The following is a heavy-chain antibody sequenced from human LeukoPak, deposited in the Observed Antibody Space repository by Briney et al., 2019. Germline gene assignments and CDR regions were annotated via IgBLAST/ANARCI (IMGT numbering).Heavy chain of an antibody. CDR1: GFTFSSYA. Sequence: GGSLRRSCAASGFTFSSYAMSWVRQAPGKGLEWVPATSGSGDGTFYADSVKGRFTICRDNSKNTLYLQMNSLRAEDTAIYYCAKLRDFFDSSGQFDYWGQGTLVTVSS. D-gene: IGHD3-22*01. J-gene: IGHJ4*02. CDR2: TSGSGDGT. CDR3: AKLRDFFDSSGQFDY. V-gene: IGHV3-23*01.